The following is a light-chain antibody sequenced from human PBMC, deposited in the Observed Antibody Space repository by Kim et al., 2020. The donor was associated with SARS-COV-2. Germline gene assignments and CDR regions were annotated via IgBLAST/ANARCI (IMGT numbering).Light chain of an antibody. CDR1: SSDIVDYNY. V-gene: IGLV2-14*03. J-gene: IGLJ2*01. Sequence: QSVAISFIGTSSDIVDYNYVYWYQQQPGKAPQRMISDVYKRPSGVSSRCSGSKSGSTASLTISGLQAEDEADYYCSSFTTTGTYLIFGGGTQLTVL. CDR3: SSFTTTGTYLI. CDR2: DVY.